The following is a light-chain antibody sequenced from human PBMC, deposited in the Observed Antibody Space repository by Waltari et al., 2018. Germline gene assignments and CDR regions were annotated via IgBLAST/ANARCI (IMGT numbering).Light chain of an antibody. CDR1: SSDIGGSDY. V-gene: IGLV2-8*01. CDR3: SSHATSNSLL. J-gene: IGLJ2*01. Sequence: QSALTQPPSTSGSPGQSVTISCTGTSSDIGGSDYVSWYQQHPGKAPKLMIYEVNKRPSGVPDRFSASKSGNTASLTVSGLQAEDEADYYCSSHATSNSLLFGGGTKLTVL. CDR2: EVN.